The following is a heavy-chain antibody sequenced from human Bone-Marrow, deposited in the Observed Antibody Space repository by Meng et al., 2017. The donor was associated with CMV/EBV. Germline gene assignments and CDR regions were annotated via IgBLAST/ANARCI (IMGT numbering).Heavy chain of an antibody. D-gene: IGHD3-3*01. CDR1: GFTFEDYA. CDR2: ISWNSGSI. CDR3: AKGRSGYYYYYGMDV. V-gene: IGHV3-9*01. J-gene: IGHJ6*02. Sequence: SLKISCAASGFTFEDYAMHWVRQAPGKGLEWVSGISWNSGSIGYADSVKGRFTISRDNAKNSLYLQMNSLRAEDTALYYCAKGRSGYYYYYGMDVWGQGTTVTVSS.